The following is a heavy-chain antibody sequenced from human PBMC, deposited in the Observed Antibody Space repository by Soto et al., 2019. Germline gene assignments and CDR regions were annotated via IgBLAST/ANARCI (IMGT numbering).Heavy chain of an antibody. CDR3: ARHVGYDENFDF. J-gene: IGHJ4*02. CDR2: IDPNSGGT. V-gene: IGHV1-2*02. CDR1: GYTFTGYY. D-gene: IGHD5-12*01. Sequence: GASVKVSCKTSGYTFTGYYIHWVRQAPGQGLEWMGWIDPNSGGTNYAQKFQGRVTMTRDTSISTAYMELSRLTSDDTAVFYCARHVGYDENFDFWGQGSLVTVSS.